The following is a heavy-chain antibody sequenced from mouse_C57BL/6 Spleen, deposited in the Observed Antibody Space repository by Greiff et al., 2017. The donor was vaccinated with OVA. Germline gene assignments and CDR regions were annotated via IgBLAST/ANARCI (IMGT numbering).Heavy chain of an antibody. CDR1: GLTFSSYA. CDR3: ARAGPDWYFDV. D-gene: IGHD4-1*01. V-gene: IGHV5-4*01. CDR2: ISDGGSYT. J-gene: IGHJ1*03. Sequence: EVQLVESGGGLVKPGGSLKLSCAASGLTFSSYAMSWVRQTPEKRLEWVATISDGGSYTYYPDNVKGRFTISRDNAKNNLYLQMSHLKSEDTAMYYCARAGPDWYFDVWGTGTTVTVSS.